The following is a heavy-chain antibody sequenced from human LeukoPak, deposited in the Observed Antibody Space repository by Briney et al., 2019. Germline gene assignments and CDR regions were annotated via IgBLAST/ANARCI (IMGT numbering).Heavy chain of an antibody. V-gene: IGHV3-48*03. CDR1: GFMFGDYA. CDR3: AELGITMIGGV. CDR2: ISSSGSTI. J-gene: IGHJ6*04. D-gene: IGHD3-10*02. Sequence: GALRLSCTASGFMFGDYAMSWFRQAPGKGLEWVSYISSSGSTIYYADSVKGRFTISRDNAKNSLYLQMNSLRAEDTAVYYCAELGITMIGGVWGKGTTVTISS.